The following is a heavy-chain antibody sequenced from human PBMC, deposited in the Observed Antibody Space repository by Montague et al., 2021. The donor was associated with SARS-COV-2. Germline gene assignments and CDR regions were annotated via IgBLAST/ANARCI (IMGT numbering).Heavy chain of an antibody. V-gene: IGHV6-1*01. CDR3: ARAPYSSGFYGMDV. CDR2: TYHRSKWYL. CDR1: GDSVFPYSAA. D-gene: IGHD3-22*01. J-gene: IGHJ6*02. Sequence: CAISGDSVFPYSAAWCWFRQSPSRGLEWLGWTYHRSKWYLDYAVAVKGRITINADTSRNQFSLQLNSVTPEDPAVYYCARAPYSSGFYGMDVWGQGTTVTVSS.